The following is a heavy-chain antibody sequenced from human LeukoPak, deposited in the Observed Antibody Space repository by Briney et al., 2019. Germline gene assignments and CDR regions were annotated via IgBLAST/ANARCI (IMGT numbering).Heavy chain of an antibody. CDR2: ISRDGSSV. J-gene: IGHJ3*02. CDR1: GFTFSYYG. Sequence: GGSLRLSCEVSGFTFSYYGIHWVHQAPGKGLVWISRISRDGSSVTYADSVKGRFTISRDNAKNTQYLQMNSLRADDTAVYYCAREGQATSSDIWGQGTMVTVSS. V-gene: IGHV3-74*03. CDR3: AREGQATSSDI.